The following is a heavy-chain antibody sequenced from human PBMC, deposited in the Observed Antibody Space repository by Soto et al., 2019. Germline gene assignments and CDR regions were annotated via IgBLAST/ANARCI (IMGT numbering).Heavy chain of an antibody. D-gene: IGHD3-22*01. CDR1: GYTFTSYG. Sequence: QVQLVQSGAEVKKPGASVKVSCKASGYTFTSYGISWVRQAPGQGLEWMGWISAYNGNTNYAQKLQGRVTMTTDTATSTAYMERRSLRSDDTAVYYCARPRRKYDSSGYYGSGSAFDIWGQGTMVTVSS. CDR3: ARPRRKYDSSGYYGSGSAFDI. V-gene: IGHV1-18*01. CDR2: ISAYNGNT. J-gene: IGHJ3*02.